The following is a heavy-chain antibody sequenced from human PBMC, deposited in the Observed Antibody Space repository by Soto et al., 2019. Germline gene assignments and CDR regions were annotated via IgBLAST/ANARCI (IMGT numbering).Heavy chain of an antibody. CDR3: AEDQIAIVVVPAAMEDV. J-gene: IGHJ6*02. CDR1: GFTFSSYA. D-gene: IGHD2-2*01. CDR2: ISGSGGST. Sequence: PGGSLRLSCAASGFTFSSYAMSWVRQAPGKGLEWVSAISGSGGSTYYADSVKGRFTISRDNSKNTLYLQMNSLRAEDTAVYYCAEDQIAIVVVPAAMEDVWGQGTTVTVSS. V-gene: IGHV3-23*01.